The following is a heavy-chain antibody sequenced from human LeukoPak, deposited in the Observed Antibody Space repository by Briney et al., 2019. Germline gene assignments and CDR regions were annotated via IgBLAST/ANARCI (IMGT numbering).Heavy chain of an antibody. D-gene: IGHD3-10*01. CDR2: ISSSSSYI. V-gene: IGHV3-21*01. Sequence: GGSLRLSCAASGFTFSSYSMNWVRQAPGKGLEWVSSISSSSSYIYYADSVKGRFTISRDNAKNSLYLQMNSLRAEDTAVYYCPRDTGSGSYYKNAYDYWGQGTLVTVSS. CDR1: GFTFSSYS. J-gene: IGHJ4*02. CDR3: PRDTGSGSYYKNAYDY.